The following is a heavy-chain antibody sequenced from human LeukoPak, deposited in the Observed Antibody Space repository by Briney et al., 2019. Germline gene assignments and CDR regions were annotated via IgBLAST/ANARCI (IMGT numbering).Heavy chain of an antibody. CDR3: ARAIWFGEPDY. Sequence: GGSLRLSCAASGFTFSNYWMTWVRQAPGKGLEWVANIKQDGSAKYYVDSVKGRFTISRDNAKNSLYLQMNSLRAEDTAVYYCARAIWFGEPDYWGQGALVSVSS. D-gene: IGHD3-10*01. J-gene: IGHJ4*02. CDR1: GFTFSNYW. CDR2: IKQDGSAK. V-gene: IGHV3-7*01.